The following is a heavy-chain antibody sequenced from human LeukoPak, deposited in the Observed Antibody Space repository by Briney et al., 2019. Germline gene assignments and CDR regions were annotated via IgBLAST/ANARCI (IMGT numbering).Heavy chain of an antibody. D-gene: IGHD3-10*01. V-gene: IGHV3-30-3*02. J-gene: IGHJ4*02. CDR2: VSYDGSNK. CDR3: AKAKRFGELLSAY. CDR1: GFTFSGYP. Sequence: GGSLRLSCAASGFTFSGYPIHWVRQAPGKGLEWVAVVSYDGSNKYYADSVKGRFTISRDNSKNTLYLQMNSLRAEDTAVYYCAKAKRFGELLSAYWGQGTLVTVSS.